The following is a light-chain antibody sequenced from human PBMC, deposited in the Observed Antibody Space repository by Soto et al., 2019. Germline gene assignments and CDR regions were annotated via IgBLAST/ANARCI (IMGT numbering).Light chain of an antibody. Sequence: EIMLTQSPGTLSLSPGERATLSCRASQTINTNYLIWYQQKPGQAPRLLIYGAFSSATGIPDRFRGSGSGKDFTLTISRLEPEDFAVYYCQHYGSPRWTFGQGTKVEFK. CDR1: QTINTNY. J-gene: IGKJ1*01. CDR2: GAF. V-gene: IGKV3-20*01. CDR3: QHYGSPRWT.